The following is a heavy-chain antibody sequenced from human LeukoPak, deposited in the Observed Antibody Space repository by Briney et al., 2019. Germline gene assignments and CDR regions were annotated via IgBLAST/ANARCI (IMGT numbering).Heavy chain of an antibody. Sequence: KPSETLSLTCTVSGGSISSSSYYWGWIRQPPGKGLEWIGSIYYSGSTYYNPSLKSRVTISVDTSKNQFSLKLSSVTPADTAVYYCARHRGHLAAAGTKGVDYWGQGTLVTVSS. CDR3: ARHRGHLAAAGTKGVDY. J-gene: IGHJ4*02. D-gene: IGHD6-13*01. CDR2: IYYSGST. V-gene: IGHV4-39*01. CDR1: GGSISSSSYY.